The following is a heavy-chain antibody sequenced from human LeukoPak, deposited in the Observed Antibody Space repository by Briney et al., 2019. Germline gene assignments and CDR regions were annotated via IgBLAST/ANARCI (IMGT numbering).Heavy chain of an antibody. D-gene: IGHD2-15*01. V-gene: IGHV4-30-2*01. Sequence: SQTPSLTCAVSGGSISSGGYSWSWIRQPPGKGLEWIGYIYHSGSTYYNPSLKSRVTISVDRSKNQFSLKLSSVTAADTAVYYCARVYCSGGSCYSGVEYNWFDPWGQGTLVTVSS. CDR2: IYHSGST. J-gene: IGHJ5*02. CDR3: ARVYCSGGSCYSGVEYNWFDP. CDR1: GGSISSGGYS.